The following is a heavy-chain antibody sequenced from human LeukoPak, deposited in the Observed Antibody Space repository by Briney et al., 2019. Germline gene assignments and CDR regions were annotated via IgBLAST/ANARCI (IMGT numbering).Heavy chain of an antibody. CDR3: VRKFATGD. D-gene: IGHD1-14*01. J-gene: IGHJ4*02. V-gene: IGHV3-74*01. CDR2: VKSDGTAT. Sequence: GGSLRLYCAASGFTFSSHLMHWVRQAQGTGLVWVSSVKSDGTATNYADSVEGRFTISRDNAKNTLYLQMNSLRVEDTAVYYCVRKFATGDWGQGTLVTVSS. CDR1: GFTFSSHL.